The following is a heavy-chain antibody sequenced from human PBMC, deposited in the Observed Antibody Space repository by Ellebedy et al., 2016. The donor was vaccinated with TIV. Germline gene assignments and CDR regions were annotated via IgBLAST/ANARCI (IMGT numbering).Heavy chain of an antibody. CDR1: GGSFSGYY. CDR2: IYYSGST. J-gene: IGHJ3*02. D-gene: IGHD3-22*01. Sequence: SQTLSLTCXVYGGSFSGYYWSWIRQPPGKGLEWIGSIYYSGSTYYNPSLKSRVTISVDTSKNQFSLQLNSVTPEDTAVYYCARDRIPFGDSSGSDAFDIWGQGTMVTVSS. CDR3: ARDRIPFGDSSGSDAFDI. V-gene: IGHV4-34*01.